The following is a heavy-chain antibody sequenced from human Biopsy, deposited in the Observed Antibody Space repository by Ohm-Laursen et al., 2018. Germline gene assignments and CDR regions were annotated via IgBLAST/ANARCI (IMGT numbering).Heavy chain of an antibody. Sequence: GASVKVSCKASGNTFATYHIHSVRQAPGQGLEWMGVISPSGATTSFSQKFQGRITMTRDTSTGTVYMDLNSLGSEDTAVYYCARAGVGSDGTDSYYYGMDVWGPGTTVTVSS. CDR1: GNTFATYH. CDR3: ARAGVGSDGTDSYYYGMDV. J-gene: IGHJ6*02. CDR2: ISPSGATT. V-gene: IGHV1-46*01. D-gene: IGHD5-24*01.